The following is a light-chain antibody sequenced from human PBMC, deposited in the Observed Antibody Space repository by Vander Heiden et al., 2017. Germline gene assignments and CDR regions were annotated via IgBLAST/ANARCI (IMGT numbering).Light chain of an antibody. V-gene: IGLV3-21*02. CDR3: QVWDSSSDHPVV. CDR2: DDS. CDR1: NLGSKS. J-gene: IGLJ2*01. Sequence: SSVLTQPPSVSVAPGQTARITCGGNNLGSKSVHWYQQKPGQAPGLVVDDDSDRPAGIPERFSGSNSGNTATLTISRVEAGDEADYYCQVWDSSSDHPVVFGGGTKLTVL.